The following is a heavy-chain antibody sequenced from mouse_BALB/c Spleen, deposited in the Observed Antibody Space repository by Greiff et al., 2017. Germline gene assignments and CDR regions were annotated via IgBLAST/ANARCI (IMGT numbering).Heavy chain of an antibody. CDR2: ISNGGGST. J-gene: IGHJ3*01. Sequence: EVNVVESGGGLVQPGGSLKLSCAASGFTFSSYTMYWVRQTPEKRLEWVAYISNGGGSTYYPDTVKGRFTISSDNAKNTLYLQMSSLKSEDTAMYYCARDYGSSYPAWFAYWGQGTLVTVSA. V-gene: IGHV5-12-2*01. CDR3: ARDYGSSYPAWFAY. D-gene: IGHD1-1*01. CDR1: GFTFSSYT.